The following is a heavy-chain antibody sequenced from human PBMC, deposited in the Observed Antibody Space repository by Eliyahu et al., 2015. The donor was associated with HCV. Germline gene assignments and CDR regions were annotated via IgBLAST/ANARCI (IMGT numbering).Heavy chain of an antibody. Sequence: EVQLVESGGGXVQPGGSLXLXCAAXGFPFSNYWMSWVRQAPGKGLEWVANIXEDGSTKYYMDSVKGRFTISRDNSKNSVYLQVSSLRAEDTAVFYCARIGYTSSSFDYWGQGALVTVSS. CDR2: IXEDGSTK. CDR3: ARIGYTSSSFDY. V-gene: IGHV3-7*03. CDR1: GFPFSNYW. J-gene: IGHJ4*02. D-gene: IGHD6-6*01.